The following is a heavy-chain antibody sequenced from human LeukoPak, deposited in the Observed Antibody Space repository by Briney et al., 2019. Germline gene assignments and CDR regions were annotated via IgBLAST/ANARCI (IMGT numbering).Heavy chain of an antibody. V-gene: IGHV3-23*01. J-gene: IGHJ6*03. CDR2: ISTTDGTT. Sequence: GGSLRLSCAASGFSFTTYGLSWVRQAPGRGLEWVSAISTTDGTTYYADSVRGRFTISRDNSRNTLYLQMNSLRAEDTAIYYCAKNGDRGAYCSGGTCYPYYYYYMDVWGKGTTVTISS. D-gene: IGHD2-15*01. CDR1: GFSFTTYG. CDR3: AKNGDRGAYCSGGTCYPYYYYYMDV.